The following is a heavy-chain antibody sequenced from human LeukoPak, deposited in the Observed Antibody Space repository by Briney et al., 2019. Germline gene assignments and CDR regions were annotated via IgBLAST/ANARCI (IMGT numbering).Heavy chain of an antibody. D-gene: IGHD1-26*01. CDR3: ARETSGSH. Sequence: GGSLRLSCAASGFTFTSYPLSGFGQAPGKGLEWVSAISGSGGSTYYADSVKGRFTISRDNSKNTLYLQMNSLRAEDTAVYYCARETSGSHWGQGTLVTVSS. CDR1: GFTFTSYP. V-gene: IGHV3-23*01. CDR2: ISGSGGST. J-gene: IGHJ4*02.